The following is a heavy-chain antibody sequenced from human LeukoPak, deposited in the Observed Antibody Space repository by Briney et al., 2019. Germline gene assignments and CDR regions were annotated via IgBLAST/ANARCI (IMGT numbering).Heavy chain of an antibody. J-gene: IGHJ4*02. V-gene: IGHV4-39*02. Sequence: SETLSLTCTVSGGSISSSSYYWGWIRQPPGKGLEWIGSIYYSGNTYYNASLNSRVTISVDTSKNDFSLKLRFVTAADTAVYYRAESGGSGLIDYWGLGTLVTVSS. D-gene: IGHD1-26*01. CDR3: AESGGSGLIDY. CDR2: IYYSGNT. CDR1: GGSISSSSYY.